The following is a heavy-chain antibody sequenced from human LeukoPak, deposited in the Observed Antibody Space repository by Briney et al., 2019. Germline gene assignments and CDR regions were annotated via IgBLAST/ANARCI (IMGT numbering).Heavy chain of an antibody. J-gene: IGHJ4*02. Sequence: GGSLRLSCAVSGITLSNYGMSWVRQAPGKGREWVAGISDSGGITNYADSVKGRFTISRDNPKNTLYLQMNSLRVEDTAVYFCAKRGVVIRVILVGFHKEAYYFDSWGQGARVTVSS. V-gene: IGHV3-23*01. CDR1: GITLSNYG. CDR2: ISDSGGIT. D-gene: IGHD3-22*01. CDR3: AKRGVVIRVILVGFHKEAYYFDS.